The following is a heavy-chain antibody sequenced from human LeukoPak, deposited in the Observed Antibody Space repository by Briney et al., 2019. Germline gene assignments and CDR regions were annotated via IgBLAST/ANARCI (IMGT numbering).Heavy chain of an antibody. CDR2: INSDGSST. Sequence: GGSLRLSCAASGFTFSSYSMNWVRQAPGKGLEWVSRINSDGSSTSYPASVKGRFTIARDTAKNTLYLQMNSLSAEDTAVYYCASVRGYSYYGGYYYYMDVWGKGTTVTVSS. CDR3: ASVRGYSYYGGYYYYMDV. J-gene: IGHJ6*03. D-gene: IGHD5-18*01. V-gene: IGHV3-74*01. CDR1: GFTFSSYS.